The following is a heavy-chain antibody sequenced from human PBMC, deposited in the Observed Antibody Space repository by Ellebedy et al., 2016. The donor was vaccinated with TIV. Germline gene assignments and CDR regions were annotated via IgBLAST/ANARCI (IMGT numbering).Heavy chain of an antibody. Sequence: SVKVSXXASGGTFSSYAISWVRQAPGQGLEWMGGIIPIFGTANYAQKFQGRVTITADESTSTAYMELSSLRSEDTAVYYCARGGVVVVRTVDYWGQGTLVTVSS. D-gene: IGHD3-22*01. CDR2: IIPIFGTA. CDR1: GGTFSSYA. J-gene: IGHJ4*02. CDR3: ARGGVVVVRTVDY. V-gene: IGHV1-69*13.